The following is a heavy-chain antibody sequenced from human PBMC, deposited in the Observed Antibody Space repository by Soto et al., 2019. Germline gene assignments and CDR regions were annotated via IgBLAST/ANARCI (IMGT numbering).Heavy chain of an antibody. CDR2: LKQDGSEQ. Sequence: EVQLVESGGGLVQPGGSLRLSCAASGFTFSGYWRSWVRPAPGKGLEWVANLKQDGSEQFYVDSVKGRFTISRDNAKNSLYIPMNSLRAEYTAVYYCARGAVWGQWTTVTVSS. CDR3: ARGAV. J-gene: IGHJ6*02. V-gene: IGHV3-7*05. CDR1: GFTFSGYW.